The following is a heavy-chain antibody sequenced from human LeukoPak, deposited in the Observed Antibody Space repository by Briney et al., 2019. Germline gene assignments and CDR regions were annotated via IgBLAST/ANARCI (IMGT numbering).Heavy chain of an antibody. D-gene: IGHD5-12*01. Sequence: TGGSLRLSCGAAGLTFSNYAMSWVRQDPGKGLEWVSCISDSGSTAFYADSVKGRFTSSRDNSKNTLYLQMNSLRAEDTAVYYCARATGYSGYFFYYGMDVWGQGTTVTVSS. CDR3: ARATGYSGYFFYYGMDV. J-gene: IGHJ6*02. CDR1: GLTFSNYA. CDR2: ISDSGSTA. V-gene: IGHV3-23*01.